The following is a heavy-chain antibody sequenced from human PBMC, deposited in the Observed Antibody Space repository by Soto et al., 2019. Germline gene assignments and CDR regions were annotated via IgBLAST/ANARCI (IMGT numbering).Heavy chain of an antibody. Sequence: EVQLVESGGGLVQPGGSLRLSCAASGFTFSPYWMSWVRQAPGKGLGWVAIIQDDGGDEHYLEAVRGRFTISIDNAKKSLYLAMDSLRVEDTAVYYCAGGSGWISDSWGQGTLVTVSS. D-gene: IGHD6-19*01. CDR1: GFTFSPYW. CDR2: IQDDGGDE. V-gene: IGHV3-7*05. CDR3: AGGSGWISDS. J-gene: IGHJ4*02.